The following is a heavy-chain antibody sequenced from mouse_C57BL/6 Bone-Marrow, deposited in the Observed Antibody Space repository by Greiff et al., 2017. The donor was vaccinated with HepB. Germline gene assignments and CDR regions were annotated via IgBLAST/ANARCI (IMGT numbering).Heavy chain of an antibody. D-gene: IGHD1-1*01. V-gene: IGHV1-85*01. CDR3: ERKRVVRGFAD. Sequence: VQLQQSGPELVKPGASVKLSCKASGYTFTSYDINWVKQRPGQGLEWIGWIYPRDGSTKYNEKFKGKATLTVDTSSSTAYMELHSLTSEDSAVYFWERKRVVRGFADWGQGTLVTVSA. J-gene: IGHJ3*01. CDR2: IYPRDGST. CDR1: GYTFTSYD.